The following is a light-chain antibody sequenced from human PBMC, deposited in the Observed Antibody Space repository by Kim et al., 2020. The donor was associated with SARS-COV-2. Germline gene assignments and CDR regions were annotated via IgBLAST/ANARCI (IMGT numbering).Light chain of an antibody. CDR3: KQTDNFPLT. J-gene: IGKJ4*01. CDR1: QGVNIW. CDR2: GAT. Sequence: IQMTQSPSSVSAAVGDTVTITCRASQGVNIWVAWYQQKPGKVPKLLIYGATTLQRGVSSRFSGSGSGTDFTLTITSLQPDDFATYYCKQTDNFPLTFGGGTRVDIK. V-gene: IGKV1-12*01.